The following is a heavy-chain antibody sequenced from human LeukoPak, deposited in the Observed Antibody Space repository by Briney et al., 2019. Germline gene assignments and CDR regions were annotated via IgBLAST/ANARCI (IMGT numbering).Heavy chain of an antibody. CDR2: IKQDGSEK. J-gene: IGHJ4*02. D-gene: IGHD3-22*01. CDR1: GFTFSSYW. CDR3: ARFYYYDSSGYYYPFDY. V-gene: IGHV3-7*01. Sequence: GGSLRLSCAASGFTFSSYWMSWVRQAPGKGLEWVANIKQDGSEKYYVDSVKGRFTISRDNAKNSLYLQMNSLRAEDTAVYYCARFYYYDSSGYYYPFDYWGRGTLVTVSS.